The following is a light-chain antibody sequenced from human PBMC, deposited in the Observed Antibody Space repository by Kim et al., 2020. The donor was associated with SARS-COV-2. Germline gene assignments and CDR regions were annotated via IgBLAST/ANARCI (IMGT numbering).Light chain of an antibody. V-gene: IGLV2-8*01. CDR1: SRDIGAYEN. Sequence: PGQSVTISCNGSSRDIGAYENVSWYQQHPGEAPNLIISQVSKRSSGVPDRFSGSKSGNTASLTVSGLQAEDEADYCCCSYARTSYVFGTGTKVTVL. CDR3: CSYARTSYV. J-gene: IGLJ1*01. CDR2: QVS.